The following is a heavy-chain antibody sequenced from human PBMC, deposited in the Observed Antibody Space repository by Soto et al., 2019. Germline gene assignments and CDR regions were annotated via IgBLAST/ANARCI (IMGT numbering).Heavy chain of an antibody. D-gene: IGHD6-25*01. CDR1: GYTFTSYD. Sequence: ASVKVSCKASGYTFTSYDINWVRQATGQGLEWMGWMNPNSGNTGYAQKFQGRVTMTRNTSISTAYMELSSLRSEDTAVFYGARGAATENLDLDCWGQGTLVTFCS. V-gene: IGHV1-8*01. J-gene: IGHJ4*02. CDR3: ARGAATENLDLDC. CDR2: MNPNSGNT.